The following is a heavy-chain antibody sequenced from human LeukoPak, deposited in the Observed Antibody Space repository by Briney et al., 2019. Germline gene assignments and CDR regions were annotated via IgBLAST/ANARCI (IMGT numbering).Heavy chain of an antibody. D-gene: IGHD6-19*01. V-gene: IGHV3-9*01. J-gene: IGHJ4*02. CDR3: AKDSYSSGWYVTFDY. Sequence: GISWNSGSIGYADSVKGRFTISRDNAKNSLYLQMNSLRAEDTAFYCAKDSYSSGWYVTFDYWGQGTLVTVSS. CDR2: ISWNSGSI.